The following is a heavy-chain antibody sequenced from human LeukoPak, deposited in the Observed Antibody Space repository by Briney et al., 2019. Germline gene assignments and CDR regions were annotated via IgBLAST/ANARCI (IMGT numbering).Heavy chain of an antibody. Sequence: GGSLRLSCAASGFTFSSYWMHWVRQAPGKGLVWVSRINTDGSITDYADSVKGRLTISRDNAKNTLYLQVNSLRAEDTAIYYCVRPDIVTVPLGCWGQGTLVTVSS. D-gene: IGHD2-2*01. CDR3: VRPDIVTVPLGC. CDR2: INTDGSIT. J-gene: IGHJ4*02. V-gene: IGHV3-74*01. CDR1: GFTFSSYW.